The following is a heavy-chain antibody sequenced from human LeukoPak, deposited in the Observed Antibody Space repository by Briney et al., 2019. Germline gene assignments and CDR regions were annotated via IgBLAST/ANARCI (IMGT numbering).Heavy chain of an antibody. J-gene: IGHJ4*02. CDR1: GFTFSSYG. D-gene: IGHD3-3*01. CDR3: TSDGVGCTFNY. Sequence: QAGGSLRLSCAASGFTFSSYGMHWVRQAPGKGLEWVAVIWYDGSNKYYADSVKGRFTISRDNSKNTLYLQMNSLRAEDTAVYYCTSDGVGCTFNYWGQGTLVTVSS. CDR2: IWYDGSNK. V-gene: IGHV3-33*01.